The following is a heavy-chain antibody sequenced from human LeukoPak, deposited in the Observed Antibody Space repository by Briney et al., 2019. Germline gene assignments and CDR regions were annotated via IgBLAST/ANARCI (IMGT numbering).Heavy chain of an antibody. Sequence: GGSLRLSCAASGFTSSTFGMHWVRQVPGQGLEWVTFIPYDGSNKYYADSVKGRFTISRDNSKNTLSLQMNSLRAEDTAIYYCANGPTKDGYHYYFDYWGQGTLVTVSS. CDR2: IPYDGSNK. V-gene: IGHV3-30*02. J-gene: IGHJ4*02. D-gene: IGHD5-24*01. CDR1: GFTSSTFG. CDR3: ANGPTKDGYHYYFDY.